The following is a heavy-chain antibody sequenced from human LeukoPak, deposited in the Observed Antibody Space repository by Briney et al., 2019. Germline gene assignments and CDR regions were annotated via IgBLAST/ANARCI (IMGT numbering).Heavy chain of an antibody. CDR2: INPGGSSI. CDR1: GYSFTSYW. J-gene: IGHJ4*02. CDR3: ARSNQADDY. Sequence: GESLKISCKGSGYSFTSYWIGWVRQMPGKGLEWVARINPGGSSITYADSVKGRFTISRDNAKNTLYLQMDSLRAEDTGVYYCARSNQADDYWGQGTLVTVSS. V-gene: IGHV3-74*01. D-gene: IGHD1-14*01.